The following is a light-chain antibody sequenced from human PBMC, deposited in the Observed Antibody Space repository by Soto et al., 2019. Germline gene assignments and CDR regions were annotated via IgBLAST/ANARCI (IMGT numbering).Light chain of an antibody. J-gene: IGKJ2*01. CDR2: GIS. CDR3: QQYSSLPHT. V-gene: IGKV3-20*01. CDR1: QSVTNSF. Sequence: ENVLTQSPGTLSLSPGERATLSCRASQSVTNSFFAWYQQKPGQSPRLLIYGISSRATGIPDRFSGSGSGTDFTLTISRLEPEDFVVYYCQQYSSLPHTFCQGTKLEVK.